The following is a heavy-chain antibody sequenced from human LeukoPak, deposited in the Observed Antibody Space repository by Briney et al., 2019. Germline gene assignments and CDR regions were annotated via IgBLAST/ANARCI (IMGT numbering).Heavy chain of an antibody. D-gene: IGHD1/OR15-1a*01. J-gene: IGHJ4*02. CDR1: GYTFTSYG. CDR3: ARAGWEQATDRTDY. V-gene: IGHV1-18*01. CDR2: ISAYNGNT. Sequence: GASVKVSCKASGYTFTSYGISWVRQAPGQGLEWMGWISAYNGNTNYAQKPQGRVTMTTATSTSTAYMELRSLRSDDTAVYYCARAGWEQATDRTDYWSQGTLVTVSS.